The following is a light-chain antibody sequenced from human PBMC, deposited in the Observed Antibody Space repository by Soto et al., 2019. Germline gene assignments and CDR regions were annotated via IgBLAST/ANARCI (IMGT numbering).Light chain of an antibody. CDR1: QGIRNG. V-gene: IGKV1-17*01. Sequence: DIQMTQSPSSLSASVGDRVTITCRASQGIRNGLGWYQQKAGKAPKRLIYAASSLQSGVPSRFSGSGSGTEFPLTISSLQPEDFATYYGLQHNTLPWTFGLGTTGEIK. J-gene: IGKJ1*01. CDR3: LQHNTLPWT. CDR2: AAS.